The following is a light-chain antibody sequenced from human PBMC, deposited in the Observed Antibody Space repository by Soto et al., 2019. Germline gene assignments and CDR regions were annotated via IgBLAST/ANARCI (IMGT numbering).Light chain of an antibody. CDR3: QQYKSFPRT. CDR1: QSISSW. J-gene: IGKJ4*01. Sequence: DIQMTQSPSTLSASVGDRVTITCRASQSISSWLAWYQQKPGIAPTLLIHKASSLESGVPSRFSGSGSGTEFTLTISSLQPDDFATYYCQQYKSFPRTLGGGTKVEI. V-gene: IGKV1-5*03. CDR2: KAS.